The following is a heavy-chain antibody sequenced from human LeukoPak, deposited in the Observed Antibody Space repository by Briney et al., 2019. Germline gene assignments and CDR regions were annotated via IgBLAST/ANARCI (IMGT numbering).Heavy chain of an antibody. CDR1: GFTFSTYW. CDR3: ARSRGLLLPEY. CDR2: INSDGGST. Sequence: PGGSLILSCAASGFTFSTYWMHWVRQAPGKGLVWVSRINSDGGSTSYADSVKGRFTISRDNAKNTLDLQMNSLRAEDTAVYYCARSRGLLLPEYWGQGTLVTVSS. D-gene: IGHD3-3*01. V-gene: IGHV3-74*01. J-gene: IGHJ4*02.